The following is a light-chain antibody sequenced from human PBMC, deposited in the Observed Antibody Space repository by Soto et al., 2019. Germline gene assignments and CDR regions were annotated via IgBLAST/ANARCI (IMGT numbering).Light chain of an antibody. J-gene: IGKJ1*01. CDR2: ETS. V-gene: IGKV1-5*03. Sequence: DIQMTQSPSTLSASVGDRVTITCRASRSISNWLAWYQQKPGKGPKLLMYETSSLDSGVPPRFSGSGSGTEFTLTISSLQPDDFATYYCQQYNSYWTFGRGTKVEIK. CDR3: QQYNSYWT. CDR1: RSISNW.